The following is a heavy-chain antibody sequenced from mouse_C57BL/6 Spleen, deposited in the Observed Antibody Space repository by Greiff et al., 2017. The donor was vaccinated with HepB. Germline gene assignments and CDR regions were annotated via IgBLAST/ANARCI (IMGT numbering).Heavy chain of an antibody. Sequence: EVQGVESGGGLVKPGGSLKLSCAASGFTFSSYAMSWVRQTPEKRLEWVATISDGGSYTYYPDNVKGRFTISRDNAKNNLYLQMSHLKSEDTAMYYCARESTTVVATGYFDYWGQGTTLTVSS. D-gene: IGHD1-1*01. CDR2: ISDGGSYT. V-gene: IGHV5-4*01. J-gene: IGHJ2*01. CDR3: ARESTTVVATGYFDY. CDR1: GFTFSSYA.